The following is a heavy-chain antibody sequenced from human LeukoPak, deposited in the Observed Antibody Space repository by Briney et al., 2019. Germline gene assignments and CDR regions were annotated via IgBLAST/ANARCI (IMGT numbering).Heavy chain of an antibody. Sequence: SETLSLTCTVSGVSISSGGYYWSWIRQHPGKGLEWIGYIYYSGRTYYNPSLKSRVTISVDTSKNQFSLKLSSVTAADTAVYYCARVGSYGDTTKYYFDYWGQGTLVTVSS. J-gene: IGHJ4*02. D-gene: IGHD4-17*01. CDR1: GVSISSGGYY. CDR2: IYYSGRT. V-gene: IGHV4-31*03. CDR3: ARVGSYGDTTKYYFDY.